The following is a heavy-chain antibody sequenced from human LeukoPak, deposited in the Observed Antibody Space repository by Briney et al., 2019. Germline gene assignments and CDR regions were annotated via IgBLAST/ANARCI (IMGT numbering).Heavy chain of an antibody. J-gene: IGHJ4*02. CDR2: INPNSGGT. V-gene: IGHV1-2*02. Sequence: ASVKVSCKASGYTFTGYYMHWVRQAPGQGLEWMGWINPNSGGTNYAQKFQGRVTMTRDTSISTAYMKLSRLRSDDTAVYYCAREGGSYQGRIFDYWGQGTLVTVSS. D-gene: IGHD1-26*01. CDR1: GYTFTGYY. CDR3: AREGGSYQGRIFDY.